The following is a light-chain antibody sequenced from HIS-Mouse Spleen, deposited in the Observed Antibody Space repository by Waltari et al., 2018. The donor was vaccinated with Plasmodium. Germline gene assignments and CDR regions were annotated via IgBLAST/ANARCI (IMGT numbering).Light chain of an antibody. Sequence: DIQMTQSPSSLSASVGDRVTITCRASQSISSYLNWYQQKPGKAPKLLIYAASSLQSGGASRFSGSGSGKDCTLTIRSLQPEEFATYYCQQSYSTPWTFGQGTKVEIK. J-gene: IGKJ1*01. CDR1: QSISSY. CDR2: AAS. V-gene: IGKV1-39*01. CDR3: QQSYSTPWT.